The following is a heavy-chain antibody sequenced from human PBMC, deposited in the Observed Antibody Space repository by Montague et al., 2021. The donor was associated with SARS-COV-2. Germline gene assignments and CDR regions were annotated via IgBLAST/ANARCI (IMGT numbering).Heavy chain of an antibody. J-gene: IGHJ3*01. CDR3: ARAESYDSSGFLIDPFDV. Sequence: SETLSLTCTVSGASINSNRYFWGWIRQAPGKGLEWIGSIFSSGSTYYNPSLKIRVSISVDTSGNRLSLNLTSVTATDTAMYFCARAESYDSSGFLIDPFDVGGKGPMVTASS. CDR1: GASINSNRYF. V-gene: IGHV4-39*02. CDR2: IFSSGST. D-gene: IGHD3-22*01.